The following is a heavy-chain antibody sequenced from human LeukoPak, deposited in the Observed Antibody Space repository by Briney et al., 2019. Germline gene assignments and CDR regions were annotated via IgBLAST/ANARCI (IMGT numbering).Heavy chain of an antibody. Sequence: PGRSLRLSCAASGFTFDDYDMHWVRQAPGEGLEWVAGISWNSVNIAYAESVRGRFTISRDNDENFLFLQMNSLTGADTALYYCVKLHCSSINCFAGSFDDWGQGTMVTVSS. CDR1: GFTFDDYD. CDR2: ISWNSVNI. J-gene: IGHJ3*01. V-gene: IGHV3-9*01. D-gene: IGHD6-13*01. CDR3: VKLHCSSINCFAGSFDD.